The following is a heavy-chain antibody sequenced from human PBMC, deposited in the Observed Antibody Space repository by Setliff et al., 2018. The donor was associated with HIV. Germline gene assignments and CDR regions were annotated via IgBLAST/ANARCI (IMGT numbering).Heavy chain of an antibody. V-gene: IGHV3-7*01. CDR1: RFDFNNYW. J-gene: IGHJ6*02. CDR2: IGQDGSEK. Sequence: LRLSCAASRFDFNNYWMCWVRQAPGKGLEWVANIGQDGSEKNYVDSVKGRFTISRDNAKNSMDLQMNSLRAEDTAIYYCARKLRPGHGVDVWGQGTTVTGSS. CDR3: ARKLRPGHGVDV. D-gene: IGHD3-10*01.